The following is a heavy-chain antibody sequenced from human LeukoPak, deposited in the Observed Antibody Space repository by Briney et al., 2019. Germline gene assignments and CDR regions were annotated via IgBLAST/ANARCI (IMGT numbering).Heavy chain of an antibody. CDR3: ARDGSYYAY. V-gene: IGHV4-59*01. J-gene: IGHJ4*02. CDR1: GRSISNFY. D-gene: IGHD1-26*01. Sequence: PSETLSLTCTVSGRSISNFYWTWIRQPPGQGLEWIGYISYSGTTNYNPSLKSRVTISLDTSKNQFSLNLSSVTAADTAVYYCARDGSYYAYWGQGTLVTVSS. CDR2: ISYSGTT.